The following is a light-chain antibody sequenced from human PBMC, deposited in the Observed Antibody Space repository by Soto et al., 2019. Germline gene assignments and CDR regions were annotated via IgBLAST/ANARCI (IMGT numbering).Light chain of an antibody. Sequence: DIQMTQSPSSLSASVGDRVTITCRASQSISSYFNWYQQKPGKAPKLLIYAASSLQSVVPSRFSGSGSGPDFTLTISSLQPEDFATYYCQQSYSTPQTFGQGTKVQIK. CDR1: QSISSY. CDR3: QQSYSTPQT. J-gene: IGKJ1*01. CDR2: AAS. V-gene: IGKV1-39*01.